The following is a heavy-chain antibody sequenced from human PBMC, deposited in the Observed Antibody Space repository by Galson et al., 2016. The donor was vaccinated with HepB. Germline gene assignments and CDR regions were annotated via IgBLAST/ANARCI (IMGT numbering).Heavy chain of an antibody. Sequence: SLRLSCAASGFTFSNIWMTWVRQAPGKGLEWVGRIRSKSDGGTAEYAAPVKGRFTISRDDSKNTLYPQMNSLKNDDTAIYYCTTQGNLDCWGQGTLVTVSS. CDR2: IRSKSDGGTA. CDR1: GFTFSNIW. CDR3: TTQGNLDC. J-gene: IGHJ4*02. D-gene: IGHD1-14*01. V-gene: IGHV3-15*01.